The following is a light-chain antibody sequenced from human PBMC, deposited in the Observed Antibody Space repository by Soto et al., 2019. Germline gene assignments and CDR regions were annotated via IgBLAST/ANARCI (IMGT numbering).Light chain of an antibody. CDR1: QSISSW. CDR2: KAS. J-gene: IGKJ1*01. V-gene: IGKV1-5*03. CDR3: QQYNDNWT. Sequence: DIQMTQSPSTLSASVGDRVTITCRASQSISSWLAWYKKKPGQAPKLLIYKASTLQSRVPSRFSGSGSGTEFTLAISSLQPDDSATYYCQQYNDNWTFGQGTKV.